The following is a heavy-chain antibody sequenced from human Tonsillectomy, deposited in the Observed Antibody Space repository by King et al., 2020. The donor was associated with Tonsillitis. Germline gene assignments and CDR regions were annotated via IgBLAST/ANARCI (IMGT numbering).Heavy chain of an antibody. D-gene: IGHD4-17*01. Sequence: QLVQSGAEVKKPGESLKISCKGSGYSFITYWIGWVRQMPGTCLEWMGIIYPCDSVTRNGPSFQGQVAIPADKSIGTAYLQWSSLKASDTAMYYCARHETVTTGVDYWGQGTLVTVSS. V-gene: IGHV5-51*01. CDR3: ARHETVTTGVDY. CDR1: GYSFITYW. CDR2: IYPCDSVT. J-gene: IGHJ4*02.